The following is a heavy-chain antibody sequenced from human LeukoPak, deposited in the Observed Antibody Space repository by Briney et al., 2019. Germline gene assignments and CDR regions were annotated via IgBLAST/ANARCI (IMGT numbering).Heavy chain of an antibody. CDR2: ISAYNGNT. CDR1: GYTFTSYG. J-gene: IGHJ4*02. CDR3: ARDGPRAYYGSGSYYY. V-gene: IGHV1-18*01. D-gene: IGHD3-10*01. Sequence: ASVKVSCKASGYTFTSYGISWVRQAPGQGLEWMGWISAYNGNTNYAQKLQGRVTMTRDTSISTAYMELSRLRSDDTAVYYCARDGPRAYYGSGSYYYWGQGTLVTVSS.